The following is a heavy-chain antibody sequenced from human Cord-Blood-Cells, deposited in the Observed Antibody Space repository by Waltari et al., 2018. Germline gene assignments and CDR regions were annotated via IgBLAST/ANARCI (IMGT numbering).Heavy chain of an antibody. J-gene: IGHJ4*02. D-gene: IGHD6-19*01. V-gene: IGHV3-30*18. Sequence: QVQLVESGGGVVQPGRSLRLSCAASGFTFSSYGMHWVRQAPGKGLEWVAVISYDGSNKYYAYSVKGRFTISRDNSKNTLYLQMNSLRAEDTAVYYCAKEGAHSSGWFDYWGQGTLVTVSS. CDR1: GFTFSSYG. CDR2: ISYDGSNK. CDR3: AKEGAHSSGWFDY.